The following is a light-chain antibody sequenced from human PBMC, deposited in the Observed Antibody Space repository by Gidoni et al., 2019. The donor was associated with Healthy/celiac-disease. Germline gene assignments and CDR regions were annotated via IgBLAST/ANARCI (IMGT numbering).Light chain of an antibody. V-gene: IGKV3-20*01. J-gene: IGKJ1*01. CDR1: QSVSSSY. CDR2: GAS. CDR3: QQYGSSPGWT. Sequence: EIVLTQSPGTLSWSPGERATLSCRASQSVSSSYLAWYQQTPGQAPRLLIYGASSRATGIPDRFSGSGSGTDFTLTISRLEPEDFAVYYCQQYGSSPGWTFGQGTKVEIK.